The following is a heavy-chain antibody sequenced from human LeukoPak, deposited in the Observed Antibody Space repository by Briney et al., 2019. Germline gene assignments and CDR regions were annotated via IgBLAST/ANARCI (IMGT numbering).Heavy chain of an antibody. CDR2: IYTSGST. V-gene: IGHV4-61*02. J-gene: IGHJ6*03. CDR3: ARDEVDYYYYMDV. CDR1: GGSISSGSYY. Sequence: SETLSLTCTVSGGSISSGSYYWSWIRQPAGKGLGWIGRIYTSGSTNYNPSLKSRVTISVDTSKNQFSLKLSSVTAADTAVYYCARDEVDYYYYMDVWGKGTTVTVSS.